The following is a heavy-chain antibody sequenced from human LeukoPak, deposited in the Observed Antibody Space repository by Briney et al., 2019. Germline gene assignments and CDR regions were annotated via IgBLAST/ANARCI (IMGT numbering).Heavy chain of an antibody. CDR3: ATGWGSGGHMYYCYMDV. D-gene: IGHD6-19*01. Sequence: ASVKVSCKVSGYTLTELSMHWVRQAPGKGLEWMGGFDPEDGETIYAQKFQGRVTMTEDTSTDTAYMELSSLRSEDTAVYYCATGWGSGGHMYYCYMDVWGKGTTVTVSS. J-gene: IGHJ6*03. CDR1: GYTLTELS. V-gene: IGHV1-24*01. CDR2: FDPEDGET.